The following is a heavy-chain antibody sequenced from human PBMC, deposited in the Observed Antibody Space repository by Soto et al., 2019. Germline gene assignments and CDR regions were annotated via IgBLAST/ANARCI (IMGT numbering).Heavy chain of an antibody. CDR3: ARGGDIVVVVAALDY. V-gene: IGHV4-34*01. CDR2: INHSGST. J-gene: IGHJ4*02. CDR1: GGSFSGYY. Sequence: QVQLQQWGAGLLKPSETLSLTCAVYGGSFSGYYWSWIHQPPGKGLEWIGEINHSGSTNYNPSLKSRVTISVDTSKNQFSLKLSSVTAADTAVYYCARGGDIVVVVAALDYWGQGTLVTVSS. D-gene: IGHD2-15*01.